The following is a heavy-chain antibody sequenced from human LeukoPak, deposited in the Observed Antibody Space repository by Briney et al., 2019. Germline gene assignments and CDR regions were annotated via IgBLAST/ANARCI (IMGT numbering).Heavy chain of an antibody. D-gene: IGHD3-10*01. Sequence: GGSLRLSCAASGFTFTKYAMTWVRQAPGKGLEWVSTISGSGDSTYYADSVTGRFTISRDNSNNTVYLQMNSLRAEDTAVYYCAKGSSASYYGGYFDSWGQGTLATVSS. CDR1: GFTFTKYA. J-gene: IGHJ4*02. CDR3: AKGSSASYYGGYFDS. V-gene: IGHV3-23*01. CDR2: ISGSGDST.